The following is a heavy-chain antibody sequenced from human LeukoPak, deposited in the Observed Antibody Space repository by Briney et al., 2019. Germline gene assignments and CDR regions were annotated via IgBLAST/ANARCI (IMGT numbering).Heavy chain of an antibody. D-gene: IGHD2-15*01. Sequence: GGSLRLSCAASGFTFSSYAMSWVRQASGKGLEWVSAISGSGGSTYYADSVKGRFTISRDNSKNTLYLQMNSLRAEDTAVYYCAKDRIVVVVAATLFYWGQGTLVTVSS. CDR3: AKDRIVVVVAATLFY. J-gene: IGHJ4*02. CDR1: GFTFSSYA. V-gene: IGHV3-23*01. CDR2: ISGSGGST.